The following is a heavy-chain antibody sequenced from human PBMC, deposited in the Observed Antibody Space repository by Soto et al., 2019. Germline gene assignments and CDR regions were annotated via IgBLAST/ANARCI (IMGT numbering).Heavy chain of an antibody. CDR1: GYTFTGYY. CDR2: INPNSGGT. D-gene: IGHD2-15*01. V-gene: IGHV1-2*04. CDR3: ARVTPVYCSGGICYRYYGMDV. J-gene: IGHJ6*02. Sequence: QVQLVQSGAEVKKPGASVKVSCKASGYTFTGYYMHWVRQAPGQGLEWMGWINPNSGGTNYAQEFQGWVTMTRDTPISTAYMELSRLRSDDTAVYYCARVTPVYCSGGICYRYYGMDVWGQGTTVTVSS.